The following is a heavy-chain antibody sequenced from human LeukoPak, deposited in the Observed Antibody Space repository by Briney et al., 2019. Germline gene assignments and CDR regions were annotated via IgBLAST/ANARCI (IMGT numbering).Heavy chain of an antibody. CDR3: AKDRRPVNQQYGAPGY. V-gene: IGHV3-30*02. J-gene: IGHJ4*02. Sequence: GGSLRLSCAASGFTFSSYGMHWVRQAPGKVLEWVAFIRYDGSNRYYADSVKGRFTISRDNSKNTLYLQMNSLRAEDTAVYYCAKDRRPVNQQYGAPGYWGQGTLVTVSS. D-gene: IGHD4-17*01. CDR1: GFTFSSYG. CDR2: IRYDGSNR.